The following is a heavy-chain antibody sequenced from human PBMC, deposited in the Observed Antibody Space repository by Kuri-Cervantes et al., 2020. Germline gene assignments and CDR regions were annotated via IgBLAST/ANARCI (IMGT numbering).Heavy chain of an antibody. V-gene: IGHV1-2*02. Sequence: ASVNVSCKASGYTFTSYGISWVRQAPGKGLEWMGWINPNTGGTNYTQKFLGRVTMTRDTTFSTAYMQLTRLKFDDTAVYYCASGPDTEYFHHWGLGTLVTVSS. CDR2: INPNTGGT. J-gene: IGHJ1*01. CDR3: ASGPDTEYFHH. CDR1: GYTFTSYG.